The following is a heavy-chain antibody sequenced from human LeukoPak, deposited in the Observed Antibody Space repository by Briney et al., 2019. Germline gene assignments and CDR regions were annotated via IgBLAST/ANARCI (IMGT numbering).Heavy chain of an antibody. V-gene: IGHV5-10-1*01. CDR2: ISPSDSYT. CDR1: GYSFTNYW. J-gene: IGHJ3*02. CDR3: ARLMNTAMALDAFDI. Sequence: GESLKISCKGSGYSFTNYWISWVRQMPGKGLEWMGRISPSDSYTNFSPSFQGHVTISTDKSISTAYLQWSSLKASDTAMYYCARLMNTAMALDAFDIWGQGTMVTVSS. D-gene: IGHD5-18*01.